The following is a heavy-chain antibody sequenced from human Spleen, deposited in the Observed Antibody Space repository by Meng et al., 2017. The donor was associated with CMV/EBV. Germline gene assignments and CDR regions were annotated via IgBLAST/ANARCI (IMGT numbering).Heavy chain of an antibody. CDR1: GDSISSGDYY. Sequence: GSLRLSCTVPGDSISSGDYYYNWIRQSPGKGLEWIGSMYYSGSTYYNPSLKSRVTMSLDMSKNQFSLTLSSVTATDTAVYYCARSPRGGCTSISCYTERPFDYWGQGTRVTVSS. CDR2: MYYSGST. CDR3: ARSPRGGCTSISCYTERPFDY. J-gene: IGHJ4*02. D-gene: IGHD2-2*02. V-gene: IGHV4-39*01.